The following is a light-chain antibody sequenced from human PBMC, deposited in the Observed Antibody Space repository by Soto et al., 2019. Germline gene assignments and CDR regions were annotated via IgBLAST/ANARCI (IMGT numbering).Light chain of an antibody. V-gene: IGLV2-8*01. J-gene: IGLJ2*01. CDR2: EVS. CDR1: SSDVGGYNY. CDR3: SSYAGSNNYVA. Sequence: QSALTQPPSASGSPGQSVTISCTGTSSDVGGYNYVSWYQQHPGKAPKLMIYEVSKWPSGVPDRFSGSKSGNTASLTVSGLHAEDEADYYCSSYAGSNNYVAFGGGTKLTVL.